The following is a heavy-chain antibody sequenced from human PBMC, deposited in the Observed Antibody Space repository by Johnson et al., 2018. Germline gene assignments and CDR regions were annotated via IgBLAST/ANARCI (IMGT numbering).Heavy chain of an antibody. D-gene: IGHD6-13*01. Sequence: VQLGQSGGGLVEPGGSLGPSCAASGFTVSSNYMSWVRQAPGKGLEWVGRIKSKTEGGTTEYAAAVKGRFTISRDDSKNTLYLQMNSLKTEDTAVYYCTVAAAGIYYYYYMDVWGKGTTVTVSS. CDR1: GFTVSSNY. V-gene: IGHV3-15*01. CDR3: TVAAAGIYYYYYMDV. CDR2: IKSKTEGGTT. J-gene: IGHJ6*03.